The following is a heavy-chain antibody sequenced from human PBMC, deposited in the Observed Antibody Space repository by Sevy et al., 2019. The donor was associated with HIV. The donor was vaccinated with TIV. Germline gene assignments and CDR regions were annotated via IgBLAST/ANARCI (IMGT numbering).Heavy chain of an antibody. J-gene: IGHJ4*02. D-gene: IGHD4-17*01. CDR3: ARFELRDYCDYGVSAFDY. V-gene: IGHV3-7*01. CDR1: GFTFSSYW. CDR2: IKQDGSEK. Sequence: GGSLRLSCAASGFTFSSYWMSWVRQAPGKGLEWVANIKQDGSEKYYVDSVKGRFTISRDNAKNSLYLQMNSLRAEDTAVYYCARFELRDYCDYGVSAFDYWGQGTLVTVSS.